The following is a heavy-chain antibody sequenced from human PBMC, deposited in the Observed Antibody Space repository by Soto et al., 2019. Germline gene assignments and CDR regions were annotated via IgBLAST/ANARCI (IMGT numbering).Heavy chain of an antibody. Sequence: ASVKVSCKASGYTFTSYGISWVRQAPGQGLEWMGWISAYNGNTNYAQKLQGRVTMTTDTSTSTAYMELRSLRSDDTAVYYCARIRDSSGYYSAPRPSDFDSWGQRTLVTGSS. CDR2: ISAYNGNT. J-gene: IGHJ4*02. D-gene: IGHD3-22*01. CDR3: ARIRDSSGYYSAPRPSDFDS. CDR1: GYTFTSYG. V-gene: IGHV1-18*01.